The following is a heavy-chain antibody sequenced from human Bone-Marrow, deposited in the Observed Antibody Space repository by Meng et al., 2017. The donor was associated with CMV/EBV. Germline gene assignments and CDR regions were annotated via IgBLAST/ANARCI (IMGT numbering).Heavy chain of an antibody. CDR2: ISSSSSTI. V-gene: IGHV3-48*04. J-gene: IGHJ4*02. CDR1: GFTFSSYS. D-gene: IGHD3-3*01. Sequence: GESLKISCAASGFTFSSYSMNWVRQAPGKGLEWVSYISSSSSTIYYADSVKGRFTISRDNAKNSLYLQMNSLRAEDTAVYYCARDDQQVAHYDFWSGYSSGGVDYWGQGTLVTVSS. CDR3: ARDDQQVAHYDFWSGYSSGGVDY.